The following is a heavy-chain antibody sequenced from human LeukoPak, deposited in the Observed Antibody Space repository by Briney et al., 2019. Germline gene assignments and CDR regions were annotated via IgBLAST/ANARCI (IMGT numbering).Heavy chain of an antibody. V-gene: IGHV4-59*01. J-gene: IGHJ4*02. Sequence: SETLSLTCTVSGGSISSYYWIWIRQPPGKGLEWIGYIYYSGSTNYNPSLKSRVTISVDTSKKQFSLKLSSVTAADRAVYYCASGRDIVATADFDYWGQGTLVTVSS. CDR3: ASGRDIVATADFDY. CDR2: IYYSGST. CDR1: GGSISSYY. D-gene: IGHD5-12*01.